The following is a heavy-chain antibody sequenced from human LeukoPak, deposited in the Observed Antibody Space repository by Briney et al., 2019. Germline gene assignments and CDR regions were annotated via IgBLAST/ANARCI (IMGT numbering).Heavy chain of an antibody. CDR2: IHHSGST. V-gene: IGHV4-34*01. Sequence: SETLSLTCAVYGGSFSGYYWSWIRQPPGKGLVCIGEIHHSGSTNYNPSLKSRVTLSVDTSKNQFSLKLSSVTAADTAVYYCARSRGWLQSHPLGYWGQGTLVTVSS. D-gene: IGHD5-24*01. CDR1: GGSFSGYY. CDR3: ARSRGWLQSHPLGY. J-gene: IGHJ4*02.